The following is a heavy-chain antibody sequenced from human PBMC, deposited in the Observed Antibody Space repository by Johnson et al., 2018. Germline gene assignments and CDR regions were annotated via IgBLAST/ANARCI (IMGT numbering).Heavy chain of an antibody. V-gene: IGHV3-53*01. J-gene: IGHJ6*02. CDR2: VYSDGVT. CDR3: ARKWGTYFASYYALDV. Sequence: VQLQESGGDLIQPGGSLRLSCSASGFNVSNNYMSWVRQAPGKGLEWVSVVYSDGVTYYADSVKGRFTISRDTSKNTVFLHMNSLRVGDTGVYYCARKWGTYFASYYALDVWGQGTTVTVSS. CDR1: GFNVSNNY. D-gene: IGHD3-9*01.